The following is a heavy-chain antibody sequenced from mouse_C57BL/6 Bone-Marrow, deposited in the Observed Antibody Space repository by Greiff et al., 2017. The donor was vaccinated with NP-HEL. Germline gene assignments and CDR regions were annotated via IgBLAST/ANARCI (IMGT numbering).Heavy chain of an antibody. V-gene: IGHV3-6*01. CDR2: INYDGNN. D-gene: IGHD1-1*01. J-gene: IGHJ3*01. CDR1: GYSVTSGYY. CDR3: TREGGYYGSPFAY. Sequence: DVKLVESGPGLVKPSQSLSLTCSVTGYSVTSGYYWTWIRQFPGNKLEWMGYINYDGNNNYNPSLKDRISITRDTSKNQFFLKLNSVTTEDTATYYCTREGGYYGSPFAYWGQGTLVTVSA.